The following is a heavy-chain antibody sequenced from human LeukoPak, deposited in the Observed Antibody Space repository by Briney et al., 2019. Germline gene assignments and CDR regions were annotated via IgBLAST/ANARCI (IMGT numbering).Heavy chain of an antibody. Sequence: SETLALTCTVSGGSISSSSYYWGWIRPPPGKGLEGIGSIYYSGSTYSNPSLKSRVTISVDTSKNQFSPKLRSATAAATAVYYCARPRIAVARDAFAIWGQGKMVTVSS. V-gene: IGHV4-39*01. CDR2: IYYSGST. D-gene: IGHD6-19*01. CDR3: ARPRIAVARDAFAI. J-gene: IGHJ3*02. CDR1: GGSISSSSYY.